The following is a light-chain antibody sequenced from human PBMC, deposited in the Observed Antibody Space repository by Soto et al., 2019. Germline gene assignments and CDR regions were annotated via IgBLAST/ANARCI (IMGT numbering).Light chain of an antibody. CDR2: GNN. CDR1: SSSIGTDT. V-gene: IGLV1-44*01. Sequence: QSVLTQPPSASGTPGQRVTISCSGSSSSIGTDTVNWYQQLPGTAPKLLIYGNNQRPSGVPDRFSGSKSGTSASLAIGGLQSEDEADYYCAAWDDSLNGPVFGGGTKLTVL. CDR3: AAWDDSLNGPV. J-gene: IGLJ3*02.